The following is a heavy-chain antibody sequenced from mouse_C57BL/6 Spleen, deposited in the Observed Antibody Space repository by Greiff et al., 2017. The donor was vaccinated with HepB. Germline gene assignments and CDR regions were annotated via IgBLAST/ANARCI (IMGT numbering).Heavy chain of an antibody. Sequence: EVQRVESGGGLVQPGGSMKLSCAASGFTFSDAWMDWVRQSPEKGLEWVAEIRNKANNHATYYAESVKGRFTISRDDSKSSVYLQMNSLRAEDTGIYYCTRSTLDYFDYWGQGTTLTVSS. D-gene: IGHD2-12*01. CDR1: GFTFSDAW. CDR3: TRSTLDYFDY. V-gene: IGHV6-6*01. J-gene: IGHJ2*01. CDR2: IRNKANNHAT.